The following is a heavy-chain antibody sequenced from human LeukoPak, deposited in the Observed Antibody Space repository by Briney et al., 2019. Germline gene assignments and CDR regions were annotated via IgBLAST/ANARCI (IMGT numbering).Heavy chain of an antibody. CDR3: AKDPNGDYVGAFDF. D-gene: IGHD4-17*01. V-gene: IGHV3-23*01. J-gene: IGHJ3*01. CDR2: IVVSGGVT. Sequence: QTGGSQRLSCTASGFTFSNYAMIWVRQAPGKALEWVSGIVVSGGVTRYADSVKGRFTISRDNSKNTLYLQMSSPTAEDTAVYYCAKDPNGDYVGAFDFWGQGTMVTVSS. CDR1: GFTFSNYA.